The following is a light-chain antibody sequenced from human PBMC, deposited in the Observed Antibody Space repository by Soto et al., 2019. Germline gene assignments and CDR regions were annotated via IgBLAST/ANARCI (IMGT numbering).Light chain of an antibody. V-gene: IGKV4-1*01. J-gene: IGKJ2*01. CDR2: WAS. CDR3: QHYYSSPRT. Sequence: DIVMTQSPDSLAVSLGERATINCKSSQSVLYSSNNKNYLAWYQQKPGQTPKLLIYWASTRESGVPDRFSGSGSGTDFTLTISSLQAEDVAVYYCQHYYSSPRTFGQGTKLEIK. CDR1: QSVLYSSNNKNY.